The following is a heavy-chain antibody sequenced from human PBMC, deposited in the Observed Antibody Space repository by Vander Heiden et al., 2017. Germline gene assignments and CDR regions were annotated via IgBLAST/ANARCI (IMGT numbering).Heavy chain of an antibody. CDR1: GYSFTTYW. CDR3: ARQDSSRYFYYGLDV. D-gene: IGHD6-13*01. Sequence: EVQLVQSGAEVKKPGESLRISCKTSGYSFTTYWITWVRQMPGKGLEWIGRIDPTDSHTKYSPSFQGHVTISADKSISTAYLQWSSLKASDTAMYYCARQDSSRYFYYGLDVWGQGTTVPVSS. J-gene: IGHJ6*02. CDR2: IDPTDSHT. V-gene: IGHV5-10-1*03.